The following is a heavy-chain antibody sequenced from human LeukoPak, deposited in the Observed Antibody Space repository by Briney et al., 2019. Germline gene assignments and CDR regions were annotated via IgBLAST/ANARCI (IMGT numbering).Heavy chain of an antibody. V-gene: IGHV4-31*03. D-gene: IGHD3-3*01. J-gene: IGHJ5*02. CDR2: IYYSGST. Sequence: PSETLSLTCTVSGGSISSGGYYWSWIRQHPGKGLEWIGYIYYSGSTYYNPSLKSRVTISVDTSKNQFSLKLSSVTAADTAVYYCARGGQITILGVVTRPNWFDPWGQGTLVTVSS. CDR1: GGSISSGGYY. CDR3: ARGGQITILGVVTRPNWFDP.